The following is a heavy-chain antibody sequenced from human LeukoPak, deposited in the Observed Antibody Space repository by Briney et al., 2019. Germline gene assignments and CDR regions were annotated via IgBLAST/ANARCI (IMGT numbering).Heavy chain of an antibody. Sequence: GGSLRLSCAASGFTFSNYWMTWVRQAPGKGLEWVANIKQDGSEKYYVDSVKGRFTISRDNAKNSLYLQMNSLRAEDTAVYYCARDWLWYYYDSSGSQRADAFDIWGQGTMVTVSS. J-gene: IGHJ3*02. CDR2: IKQDGSEK. CDR1: GFTFSNYW. CDR3: ARDWLWYYYDSSGSQRADAFDI. D-gene: IGHD3-22*01. V-gene: IGHV3-7*01.